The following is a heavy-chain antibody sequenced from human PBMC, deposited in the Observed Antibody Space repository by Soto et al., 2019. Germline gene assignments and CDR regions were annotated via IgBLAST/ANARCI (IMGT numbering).Heavy chain of an antibody. CDR2: IWYDGSNK. CDR1: GFTFSSYG. CDR3: AAGYSSSWTFDY. V-gene: IGHV3-33*01. D-gene: IGHD6-13*01. Sequence: PGGSLRLSCAASGFTFSSYGMHWVRQAPGKGLEWVAVIWYDGSNKYYADSVKGRFTISRDNSKNTLYLQMNSLRAEDTAVYYCAAGYSSSWTFDYWGQGTLVTVSS. J-gene: IGHJ4*02.